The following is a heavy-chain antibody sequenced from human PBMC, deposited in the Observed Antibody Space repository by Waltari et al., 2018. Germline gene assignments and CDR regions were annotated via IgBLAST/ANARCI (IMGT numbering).Heavy chain of an antibody. J-gene: IGHJ1*01. V-gene: IGHV1-8*01. CDR2: MNPNSGNT. CDR1: GHIFKHYD. CDR3: ARRGSKGNDQ. D-gene: IGHD2-2*01. Sequence: QVQLVQSGAEVKKPGASVRLSCKASGHIFKHYDINWVRQATGQGLEWMGWMNPNSGNTGYAQKFQGRVTMTRNNSTSTAYMELRSLRPEDTAVYYCARRGSKGNDQWGQGTLVTVSS.